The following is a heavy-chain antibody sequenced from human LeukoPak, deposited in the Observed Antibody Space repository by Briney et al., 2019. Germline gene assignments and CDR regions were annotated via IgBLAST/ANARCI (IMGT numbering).Heavy chain of an antibody. Sequence: GGSLRLSCAASGFTFSSYEMNRVRQAPGKGLEWVSYISSSGSTIYYADSVKGRFTISRDDAKNSLYLQMNSLRAEDTAVYYCARGALEGITMIPKGDDAFDIWGQGTMVTVSS. CDR1: GFTFSSYE. V-gene: IGHV3-48*03. CDR2: ISSSGSTI. J-gene: IGHJ3*02. CDR3: ARGALEGITMIPKGDDAFDI. D-gene: IGHD3-22*01.